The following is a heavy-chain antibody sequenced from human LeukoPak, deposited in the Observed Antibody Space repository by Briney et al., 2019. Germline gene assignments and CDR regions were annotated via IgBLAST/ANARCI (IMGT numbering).Heavy chain of an antibody. D-gene: IGHD1-26*01. CDR2: INPSGGST. CDR1: GYTFTSYY. J-gene: IGHJ4*02. Sequence: ASVKVSCKXSGYTFTSYYMHWVRQAPGQGLERMGIINPSGGSTSYAQKFQGRVTMTRDTSTSTVYMELSSLRSEDTAVYYCARDWEVYGSASDYWGQGTLVTVSS. V-gene: IGHV1-46*01. CDR3: ARDWEVYGSASDY.